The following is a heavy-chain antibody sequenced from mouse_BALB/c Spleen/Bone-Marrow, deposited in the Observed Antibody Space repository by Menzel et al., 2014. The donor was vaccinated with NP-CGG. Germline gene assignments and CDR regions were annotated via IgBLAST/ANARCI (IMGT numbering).Heavy chain of an antibody. V-gene: IGHV1-9*01. D-gene: IGHD1-1*01. Sequence: QVQLKESGAELMKPGASVKISCKATGYTFSSYWIEWVKQRPGHGLEWIGEILPGSGSTNYNEKFKGKATFTADTSSNTAYMQLSSLTSEDSAVYYCAREDGLWYFDVLGAGTTVTVSS. CDR1: GYTFSSYW. CDR3: AREDGLWYFDV. J-gene: IGHJ1*01. CDR2: ILPGSGST.